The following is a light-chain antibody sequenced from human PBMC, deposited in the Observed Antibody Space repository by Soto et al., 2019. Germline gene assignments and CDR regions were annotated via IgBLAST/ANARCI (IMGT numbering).Light chain of an antibody. CDR1: SSDVGGYNY. CDR2: DVS. Sequence: QSELPQPASVSVSPGQSITISCTGTSSDVGGYNYVSWYQQHPGKAPKLMIYDVSNRPSGISNRFSGSKSGNTASLTISGLQAEDEVDYYCSSYTGSSTYVFGTGTKVTVL. CDR3: SSYTGSSTYV. J-gene: IGLJ1*01. V-gene: IGLV2-14*01.